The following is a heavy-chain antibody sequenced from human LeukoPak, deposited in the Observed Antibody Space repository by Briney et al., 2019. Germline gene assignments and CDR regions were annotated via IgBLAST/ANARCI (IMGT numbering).Heavy chain of an antibody. J-gene: IGHJ4*02. Sequence: GGSLRLSCAASGFTVSDNYMSWVRQAPGKGLEWASVVYSGDNTYYADSVKGRFTISRDNSKNTLYLQMNSLRAEDTAVYYCARDREPGTSASRFDYWGQGTLVTVSS. CDR1: GFTVSDNY. D-gene: IGHD2-8*02. V-gene: IGHV3-53*01. CDR3: ARDREPGTSASRFDY. CDR2: VYSGDNT.